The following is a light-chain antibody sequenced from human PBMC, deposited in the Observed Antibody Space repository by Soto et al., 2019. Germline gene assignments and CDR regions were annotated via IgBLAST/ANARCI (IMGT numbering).Light chain of an antibody. CDR1: SSNIGAGYG. CDR2: GNT. CDR3: QSYDSSLSGYV. Sequence: QSVLTQPPSVSGAPGQRVIISCTGSSSNIGAGYGVHWYQQLPGRVPKLLIYGNTNRPSGVPDRFSGSKSDTSGSLAITGLEAEDEADYYCQSYDSSLSGYVFSTGTKVIVL. V-gene: IGLV1-40*01. J-gene: IGLJ1*01.